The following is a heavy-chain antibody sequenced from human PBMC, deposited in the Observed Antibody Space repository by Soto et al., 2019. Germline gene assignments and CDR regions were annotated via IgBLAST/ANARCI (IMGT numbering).Heavy chain of an antibody. V-gene: IGHV1-69*02. Sequence: SVKVSCKASGGTLSSYTISWVRQAPGQRLEWMGRIIPILGIANYAQKFKGRVTITADKSTSTAYMELSSLRSEDTAVYYCARNVAARPTAFDIWGQGKWSPSPQ. CDR3: ARNVAARPTAFDI. CDR1: GGTLSSYT. D-gene: IGHD6-6*01. CDR2: IIPILGIA. J-gene: IGHJ3*02.